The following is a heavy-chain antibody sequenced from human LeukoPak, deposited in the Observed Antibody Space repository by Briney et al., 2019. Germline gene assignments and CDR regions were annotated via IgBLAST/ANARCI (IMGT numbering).Heavy chain of an antibody. D-gene: IGHD1-26*01. V-gene: IGHV1-3*01. CDR1: GYSFTNYA. CDR3: ARGSYYADYFDY. CDR2: INGGNGNT. Sequence: ASVRVSCKASGYSFTNYAMHWVRQAPGQRLEWMGWINGGNGNTKYSQKFQGRVTITRDTSASTAYMELSSLRSEDTAVYYCARGSYYADYFDYWGQGTLVTVSS. J-gene: IGHJ4*02.